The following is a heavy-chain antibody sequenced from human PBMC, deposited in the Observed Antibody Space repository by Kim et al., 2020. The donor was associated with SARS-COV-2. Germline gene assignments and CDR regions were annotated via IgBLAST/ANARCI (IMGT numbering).Heavy chain of an antibody. Sequence: GGSLRLSCAASGFTFGDYAMHWVRQAPGKGLEWVSGISWNSGSIGYADSVKGRFTISRDNAKNSLYLQMNSLRAEDTALYYCAKDLKPFGGVMGWFDPWGQGTLVTVSS. CDR2: ISWNSGSI. D-gene: IGHD3-16*01. CDR1: GFTFGDYA. V-gene: IGHV3-9*01. CDR3: AKDLKPFGGVMGWFDP. J-gene: IGHJ5*02.